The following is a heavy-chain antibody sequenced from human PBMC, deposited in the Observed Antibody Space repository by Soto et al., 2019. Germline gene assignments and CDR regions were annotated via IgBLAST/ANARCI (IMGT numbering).Heavy chain of an antibody. D-gene: IGHD3-9*01. V-gene: IGHV5-51*01. CDR3: ARQILTGFGPIVAYGLDV. CDR2: IYPGDSDT. Sequence: GESLKISCKTSGYSFTRYWIGWVRQMPGKGLEWMGIIYPGDSDTRYSPSFQRQVTISVDKSISTAYLHWRSLKASDTAMYYCARQILTGFGPIVAYGLDVWGQGTTVTVSS. J-gene: IGHJ6*02. CDR1: GYSFTRYW.